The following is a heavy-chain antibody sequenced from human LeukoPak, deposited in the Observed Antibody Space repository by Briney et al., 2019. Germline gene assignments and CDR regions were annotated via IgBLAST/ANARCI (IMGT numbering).Heavy chain of an antibody. CDR2: IYHSGST. V-gene: IGHV4-59*01. CDR3: VRLRWELLAPYFDH. CDR1: TDSTNTYY. J-gene: IGHJ4*02. D-gene: IGHD2-15*01. Sequence: SETLSLTCSVSTDSTNTYYWSWIRQPPGKGLEWIGHIYHSGSTDYKPSFKNRVTISIDMSRKEFSLKLASVTVADTAMYYCVRLRWELLAPYFDHWGQGAFVIVSS.